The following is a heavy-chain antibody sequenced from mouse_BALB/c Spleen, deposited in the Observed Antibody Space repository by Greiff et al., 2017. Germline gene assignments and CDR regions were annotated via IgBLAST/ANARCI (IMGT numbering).Heavy chain of an antibody. Sequence: VQLKESGPGLVAPSQSLSITCTVSGFSLTSYGVHWVRQPPGKGLEWLGVIWAGGSTNYNSALMSRLSISKDNSKSQVFLKMNSLQTDDTAMYYCARDPMITAYAMDYWGQGTSVTVSS. CDR1: GFSLTSYG. V-gene: IGHV2-9*02. CDR3: ARDPMITAYAMDY. D-gene: IGHD2-4*01. J-gene: IGHJ4*01. CDR2: IWAGGST.